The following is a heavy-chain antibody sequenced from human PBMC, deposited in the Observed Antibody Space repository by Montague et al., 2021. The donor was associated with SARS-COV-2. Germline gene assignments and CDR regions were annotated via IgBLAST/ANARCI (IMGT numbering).Heavy chain of an antibody. J-gene: IGHJ2*01. V-gene: IGHV4-34*01. Sequence: SETLSLTCAVYVGSFSGYYWSWIRQSPGKGLEWIGEINHTGSTKYNPSLKSRVTISVDTSKNQFSLKLSSGSAADTAVYYCARADYGGNRYRYFDLWGRGTLVTVSS. CDR1: VGSFSGYY. D-gene: IGHD4-23*01. CDR2: INHTGST. CDR3: ARADYGGNRYRYFDL.